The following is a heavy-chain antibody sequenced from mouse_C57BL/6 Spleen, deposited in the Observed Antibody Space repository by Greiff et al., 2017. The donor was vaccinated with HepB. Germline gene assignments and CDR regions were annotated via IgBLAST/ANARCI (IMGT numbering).Heavy chain of an antibody. J-gene: IGHJ4*01. CDR1: GFSLTSYG. Sequence: VKLMESGPGLVAPSQSLSITCTVSGFSLTSYGVDWVRQPPGKGLEWLGVIWGGGSTNYNSALMSRLSISKDNSKSQVFLKMNSLQTDDTAMYYCATSLLPTGFYYAMDYWGQGTSVTVSS. D-gene: IGHD2-1*01. CDR2: IWGGGST. V-gene: IGHV2-9*01. CDR3: ATSLLPTGFYYAMDY.